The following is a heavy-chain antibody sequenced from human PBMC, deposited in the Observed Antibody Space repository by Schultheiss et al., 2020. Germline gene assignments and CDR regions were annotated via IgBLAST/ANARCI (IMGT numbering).Heavy chain of an antibody. CDR1: GFTFSSYS. V-gene: IGHV3-48*02. D-gene: IGHD6-19*01. Sequence: GGSLRLSCAASGFTFSSYSMNWVRQAPGKGLEWVSYISSSSSTIYYADSVKGRFTISRDNAKNSLYLQMNSLRDEDTAVYYCASGDHQAVAAFYFDYWGQGTLVTVSA. CDR2: ISSSSSTI. J-gene: IGHJ4*02. CDR3: ASGDHQAVAAFYFDY.